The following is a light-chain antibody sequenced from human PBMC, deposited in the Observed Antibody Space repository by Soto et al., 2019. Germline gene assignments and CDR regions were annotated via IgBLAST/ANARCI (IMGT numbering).Light chain of an antibody. V-gene: IGKV3-15*01. CDR3: QQYDNWPPWT. CDR1: QSVSSN. J-gene: IGKJ1*01. CDR2: GAS. Sequence: EVVMTQSPATLSVSPGERATLSCRASQSVSSNLAWYQQKPSQAPRLLIYGASTRAAGVPVRFSGSGSGTEFTLTIGSLQSADFAFYYCQQYDNWPPWTFGQGTKVDIK.